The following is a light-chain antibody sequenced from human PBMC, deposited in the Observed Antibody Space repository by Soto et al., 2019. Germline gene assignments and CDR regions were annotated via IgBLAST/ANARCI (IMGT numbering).Light chain of an antibody. CDR1: QSISTY. Sequence: DIPMTQSPSSPSASVGDRVTITCRASQSISTYLNWYQQKPGKAPELLIYAASSLQSGVPSRFIGSGSGTDFTLTISSLQPEDFATYYCQQSFTTPYTFGQGTKLEIK. CDR2: AAS. J-gene: IGKJ2*01. CDR3: QQSFTTPYT. V-gene: IGKV1-39*01.